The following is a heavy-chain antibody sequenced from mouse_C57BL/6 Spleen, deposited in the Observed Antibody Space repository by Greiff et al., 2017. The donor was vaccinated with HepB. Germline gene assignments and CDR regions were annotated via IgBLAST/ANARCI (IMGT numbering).Heavy chain of an antibody. J-gene: IGHJ2*01. CDR2: INYDGSST. CDR3: ARAPSLDYFDY. Sequence: EVKLMESEGGLVQPGSSMKLSCTASGFTFSDYYMAWVRQVPEKGLEWVANINYDGSSTYYLDSLKSRFIISRDNAKNILYLQMSSLKSEDTATYYCARAPSLDYFDYWGQGTTLTVSS. CDR1: GFTFSDYY. V-gene: IGHV5-16*01. D-gene: IGHD4-1*01.